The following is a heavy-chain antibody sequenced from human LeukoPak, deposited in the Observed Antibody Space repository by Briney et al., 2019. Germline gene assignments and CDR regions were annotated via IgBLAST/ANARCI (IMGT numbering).Heavy chain of an antibody. V-gene: IGHV3-7*01. J-gene: IGHJ4*02. CDR3: ARDTLGEGEDANYAVYYFDY. CDR1: GFRFNTFW. Sequence: GSLRLSCAASGFRFNTFWMSWVRQAPGKGLEWVANIKQDGNEKYYADSVKGRFTISRDNGKNSLDLQMNSLRADDTAVYYCARDTLGEGEDANYAVYYFDYWGQGTVVTVSS. CDR2: IKQDGNEK. D-gene: IGHD4/OR15-4a*01.